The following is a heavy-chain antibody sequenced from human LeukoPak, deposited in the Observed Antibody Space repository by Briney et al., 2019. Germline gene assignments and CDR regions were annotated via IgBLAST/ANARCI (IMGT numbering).Heavy chain of an antibody. CDR1: GGSFSGNY. V-gene: IGHV4-34*01. J-gene: IGHJ5*02. CDR3: ARLLALRGFTINWRDTRTSEKLRRSNWFDP. CDR2: INHSGST. Sequence: SETLSLTCAVYGGSFSGNYWSWIRQPPGKGLEWIGEINHSGSTNYNPSLKSRVTISVDTSKNQFSLKLSSVTAAGTAVYYCARLLALRGFTINWRDTRTSEKLRRSNWFDPWGQGTLVTVSS. D-gene: IGHD1-1*01.